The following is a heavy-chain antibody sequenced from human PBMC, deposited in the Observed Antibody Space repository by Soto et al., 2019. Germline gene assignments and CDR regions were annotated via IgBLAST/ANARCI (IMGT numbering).Heavy chain of an antibody. V-gene: IGHV3-23*01. Sequence: GGSLRLSCAASGFTFSSYAMSWVRQAPGKGLEWVSAISGSGGSTYYADSVKGRFTISRDNSKNTLYLQMNSLRAEDTAVYYCAKDPSMVRRNSYNWFDPWGQGTLVTVSS. D-gene: IGHD3-10*01. CDR3: AKDPSMVRRNSYNWFDP. J-gene: IGHJ5*02. CDR1: GFTFSSYA. CDR2: ISGSGGST.